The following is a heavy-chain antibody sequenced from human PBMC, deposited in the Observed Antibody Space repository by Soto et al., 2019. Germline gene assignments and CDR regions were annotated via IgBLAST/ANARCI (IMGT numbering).Heavy chain of an antibody. V-gene: IGHV3-23*01. Sequence: GGSLRLSCAASGFTVSSYALNWVRQAPGKGLEWVSGISASTYYADSVKGRFTISRDTSKNTLYLQMDSLRAEDTAVYYCARDRGTRFDPWGQGTLVTVSS. D-gene: IGHD3-10*01. J-gene: IGHJ5*02. CDR2: ISAST. CDR1: GFTVSSYA. CDR3: ARDRGTRFDP.